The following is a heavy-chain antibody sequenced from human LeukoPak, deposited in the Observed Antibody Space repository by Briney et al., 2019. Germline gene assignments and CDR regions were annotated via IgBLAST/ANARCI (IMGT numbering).Heavy chain of an antibody. Sequence: SETLSLTCAVYGGSFSGYYWSWIRQPPGKGLEWIGEINHSGSTNYNPSLKSRVTISVDTSKNRFSLKLSSVTAADTAVYYCASANVYSSLFRGSTAENWFDPWGQGTLVTVSS. CDR2: INHSGST. D-gene: IGHD6-6*01. V-gene: IGHV4-34*01. CDR1: GGSFSGYY. CDR3: ASANVYSSLFRGSTAENWFDP. J-gene: IGHJ5*02.